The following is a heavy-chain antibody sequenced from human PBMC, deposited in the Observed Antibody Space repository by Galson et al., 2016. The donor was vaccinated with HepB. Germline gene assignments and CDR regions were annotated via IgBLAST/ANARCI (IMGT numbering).Heavy chain of an antibody. D-gene: IGHD3-10*01. Sequence: SLRLSCAASGFTFSSYGMHWVRQAPGKGLEWVAVISYDGSYKSYGESVKGRFTISRDNPKNTMYLQMNSLRAEDTAVYYCAKDRTYGSLLNYMDVWGKGTTVIVSS. V-gene: IGHV3-30*18. CDR1: GFTFSSYG. CDR3: AKDRTYGSLLNYMDV. CDR2: ISYDGSYK. J-gene: IGHJ6*03.